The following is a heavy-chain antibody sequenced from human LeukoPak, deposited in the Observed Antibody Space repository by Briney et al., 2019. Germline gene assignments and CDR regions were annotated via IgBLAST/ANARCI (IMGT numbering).Heavy chain of an antibody. V-gene: IGHV3-48*01. D-gene: IGHD2-21*02. CDR3: AKDILEAYCGGDCYSAFDI. Sequence: GGSLRLSCAASGFTFSSYSMNWVRQAPGKGLEWVSYISSSSSTIYYADSVKGRFTISRDNAKNSLYLQMNSLRAEDTALYYCAKDILEAYCGGDCYSAFDIWGQGTMVTVSS. CDR2: ISSSSSTI. CDR1: GFTFSSYS. J-gene: IGHJ3*02.